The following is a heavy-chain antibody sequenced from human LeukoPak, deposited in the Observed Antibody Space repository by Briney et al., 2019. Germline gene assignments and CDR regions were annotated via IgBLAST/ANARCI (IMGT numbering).Heavy chain of an antibody. CDR3: ARNLAYDFWSGYYKYYYYYGMDV. CDR2: ISSSSSYI. D-gene: IGHD3-3*01. Sequence: GGSLRLSCAASGFTFSSYSMNWVRQAPGKGLEWVSSISSSSSYIYYADSVKGRFTISRDNAKNSLYLQMNSLRAEDTAVYYCARNLAYDFWSGYYKYYYYYGMDVWGQGTTVTVSS. J-gene: IGHJ6*02. V-gene: IGHV3-21*01. CDR1: GFTFSSYS.